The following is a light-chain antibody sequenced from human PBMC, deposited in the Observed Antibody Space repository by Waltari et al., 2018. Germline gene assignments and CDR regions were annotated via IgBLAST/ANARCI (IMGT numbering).Light chain of an antibody. CDR2: GVS. J-gene: IGKJ4*01. CDR1: QSIRSY. CDR3: QQYNSPQIT. Sequence: VLTQSPGILSLSPGERATLSCRASQSIRSYLAWYQQKPGQAPRLLIYGVSSRATDIADRFTGSGSGTDFTLTISRLEPEDFAVYYCQQYNSPQITFGGGTKVEIK. V-gene: IGKV3-20*01.